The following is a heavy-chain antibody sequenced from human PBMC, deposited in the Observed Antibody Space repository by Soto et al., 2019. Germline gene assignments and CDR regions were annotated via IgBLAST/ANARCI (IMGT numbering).Heavy chain of an antibody. Sequence: ASVKVSCKVSGYTLTELSMHWVRQAPGKGLEWMGGFDPEDGETIYAQKFQGRVTMTEDTSTDTAYMELSSLRSEDTAVYYCATYYYDSSGYQRHSFAYWGQGTLVTVSS. V-gene: IGHV1-24*01. CDR2: FDPEDGET. D-gene: IGHD3-22*01. CDR3: ATYYYDSSGYQRHSFAY. CDR1: GYTLTELS. J-gene: IGHJ4*02.